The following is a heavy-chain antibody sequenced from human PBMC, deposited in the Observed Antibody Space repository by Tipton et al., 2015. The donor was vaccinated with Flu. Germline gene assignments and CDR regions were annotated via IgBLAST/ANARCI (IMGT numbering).Heavy chain of an antibody. CDR2: LEPYGGT. CDR1: GESITSYY. Sequence: GLVKPSETLSLTCSVSGESITSYYWSWIRQPPGKGLEWIGRLEPYGGTDYNPSLKSRVTISLDTSKNQFSLKLSSVTAADTAVYYCAREFSGWFDPWGQGTLVTVSS. D-gene: IGHD2/OR15-2a*01. V-gene: IGHV4-4*07. J-gene: IGHJ5*02. CDR3: AREFSGWFDP.